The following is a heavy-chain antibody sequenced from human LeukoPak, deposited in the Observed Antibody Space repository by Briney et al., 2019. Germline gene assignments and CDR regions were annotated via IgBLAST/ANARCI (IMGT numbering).Heavy chain of an antibody. V-gene: IGHV4-34*01. CDR2: INHSGST. CDR3: ARGRKWFGSYYYYYYMDV. D-gene: IGHD3-10*01. CDR1: GGSFSGYY. J-gene: IGHJ6*03. Sequence: PSETLSLTCAVYGGSFSGYYWSWIRQPPGKGLEWIGEINHSGSTNYNPSLKSRVTMSVDTSKNQFSLKLRSVTAADTAVYYCARGRKWFGSYYYYYYMDVWGKGTTVTVSS.